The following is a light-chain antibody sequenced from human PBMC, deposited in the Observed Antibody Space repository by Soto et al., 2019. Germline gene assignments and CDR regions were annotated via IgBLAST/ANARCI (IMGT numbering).Light chain of an antibody. J-gene: IGKJ2*01. CDR1: QSVSSTY. V-gene: IGKV3-20*01. CDR3: HQYCRSDT. CDR2: GAS. Sequence: EIVLTQSPGTLSLSPGERVTLSCRASQSVSSTYLAWYQQKPGQAPRLLIYGASSRAIGIPDRFSGSGSGTDFTLTISRLEAEGFAVYYLHQYCRSDTFGQGTNLEIK.